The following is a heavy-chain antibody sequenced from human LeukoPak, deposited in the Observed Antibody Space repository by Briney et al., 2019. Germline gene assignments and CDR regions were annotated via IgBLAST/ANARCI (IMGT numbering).Heavy chain of an antibody. CDR3: ASNGDSSGWYTFVY. J-gene: IGHJ4*02. CDR2: ISSSSSYI. D-gene: IGHD6-19*01. CDR1: GFTFSSYS. V-gene: IGHV3-21*01. Sequence: GGSLRLSCAASGFTFSSYSMNWVRQAPGKGLEWVSSISSSSSYIYYADSVKGRFTISRDNAKNSLYLQMNSLRAEDTAVYYCASNGDSSGWYTFVYWGQGTLVTVSS.